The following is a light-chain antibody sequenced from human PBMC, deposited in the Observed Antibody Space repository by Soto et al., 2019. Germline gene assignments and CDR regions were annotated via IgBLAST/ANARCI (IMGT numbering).Light chain of an antibody. CDR3: QQYNDNWT. J-gene: IGKJ1*01. V-gene: IGKV1-5*03. Sequence: DIQMTQSPSTLSASVGDRVTITCRASQSISSWLAWYQQKPGTAPKLLIYKASTLQSGVPSRLSGSGSGTEFTLTFSSLQPDDSATYYCQQYNDNWTCGQGTKVEIK. CDR1: QSISSW. CDR2: KAS.